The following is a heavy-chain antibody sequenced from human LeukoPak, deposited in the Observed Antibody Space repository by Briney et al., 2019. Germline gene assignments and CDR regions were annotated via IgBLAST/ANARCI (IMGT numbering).Heavy chain of an antibody. CDR3: ARVKRWFDP. CDR1: GGSISSYY. V-gene: IGHV4-59*01. J-gene: IGHJ5*02. CDR2: IYYSGST. Sequence: SETLSLTCAVSGGSISSYYWSWIRQPPGKGLEWIGYIYYSGSTNYNPSLKSRDTISVDTSKNQFSLKLSSVTAADTAVYYCARVKRWFDPWGQGTLVTVSS.